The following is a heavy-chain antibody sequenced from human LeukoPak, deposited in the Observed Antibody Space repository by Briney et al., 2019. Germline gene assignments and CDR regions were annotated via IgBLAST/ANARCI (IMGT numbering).Heavy chain of an antibody. J-gene: IGHJ1*01. CDR1: GFTFSSYG. Sequence: GRSLRLSCAASGFTFSSYGMHWVRQAPGKGLEWVAVISYDGSNKYYADSVKGRFTISRDNSKNTLYLQMNSLRAEDTAVYYCAIERRLHEYFQHWGQGTLVTVSS. CDR2: ISYDGSNK. D-gene: IGHD6-25*01. CDR3: AIERRLHEYFQH. V-gene: IGHV3-30*03.